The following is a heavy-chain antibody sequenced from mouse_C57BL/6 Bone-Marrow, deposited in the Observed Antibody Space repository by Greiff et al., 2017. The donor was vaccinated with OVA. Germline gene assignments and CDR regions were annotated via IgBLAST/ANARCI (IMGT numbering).Heavy chain of an antibody. Sequence: QVQLQQPGAELVRPGTSVKLSCKASGYTFTSYWMHWVKQRPGQGLEWIGVIDPSDSYTNYNQKFKGKATLTVDTSSSTAYMQLSSPTSEDSAVYYGAREGYSDAMDYWGQGTSVTVSS. D-gene: IGHD2-3*01. CDR2: IDPSDSYT. CDR1: GYTFTSYW. CDR3: AREGYSDAMDY. J-gene: IGHJ4*01. V-gene: IGHV1-59*01.